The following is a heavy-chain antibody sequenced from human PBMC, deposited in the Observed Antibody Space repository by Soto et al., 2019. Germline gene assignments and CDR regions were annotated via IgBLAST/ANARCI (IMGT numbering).Heavy chain of an antibody. J-gene: IGHJ3*02. CDR3: ARVGYSGYGYHDAFDI. CDR2: IKEDGSEK. V-gene: IGHV3-7*01. Sequence: EVQLVESGGGLVQPGGSLRLSCAASGFTFSRYWMSWVRQAPGKGLEWVANIKEDGSEKLYVDSVKGRFTISRDNAKNSLYLQMNGLRAEDTAVYYCARVGYSGYGYHDAFDIWGQGTMVTVSS. D-gene: IGHD5-12*01. CDR1: GFTFSRYW.